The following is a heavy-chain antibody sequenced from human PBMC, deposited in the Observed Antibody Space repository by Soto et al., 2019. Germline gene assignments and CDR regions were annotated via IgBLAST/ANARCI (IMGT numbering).Heavy chain of an antibody. CDR2: IHHSGST. CDR1: GGSISTSTSW. CDR3: ARVWYSSSWISFDY. V-gene: IGHV4-4*02. J-gene: IGHJ4*02. D-gene: IGHD6-13*01. Sequence: QVQLQESGPGLVKPSGTLSLTCVVSGGSISTSTSWWSWVRQPPGEGLEWIGEIHHSGSTYYNPSLKSRVTISVDTSKNQFSLKLSSVTAADTAVYYCARVWYSSSWISFDYWGQGTLVTVSS.